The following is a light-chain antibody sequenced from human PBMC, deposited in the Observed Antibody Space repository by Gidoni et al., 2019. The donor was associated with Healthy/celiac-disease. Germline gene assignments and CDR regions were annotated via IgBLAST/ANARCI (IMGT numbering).Light chain of an antibody. V-gene: IGLV1-47*01. CDR2: RNN. Sequence: QSVLTQPPSASGTPGQRVTISCSGSSSNIGSNYVYWYQQLPGTAPKLLIYRNNQRPSGVPDRFSGSKSGTSASLAISGLRSEDEADYYCAAWDDSRVVFGGGTKLT. CDR1: SSNIGSNY. CDR3: AAWDDSRVV. J-gene: IGLJ2*01.